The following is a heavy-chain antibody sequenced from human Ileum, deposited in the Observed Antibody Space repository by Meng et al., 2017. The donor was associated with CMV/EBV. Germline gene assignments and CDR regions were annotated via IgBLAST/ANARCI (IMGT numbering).Heavy chain of an antibody. CDR2: ISRSSSFI. CDR1: GFTFSSYE. D-gene: IGHD3-10*01. Sequence: GESLKISCAASGFTFSSYEMNWVRQAPGKGLEWVSSISRSSSFIYSADSVRGRFTISRDNAKQSLYLQMNSLRAEDTAVYYCYGSGVWGQGTTVTVSS. J-gene: IGHJ6*02. V-gene: IGHV3-21*01. CDR3: YGSGV.